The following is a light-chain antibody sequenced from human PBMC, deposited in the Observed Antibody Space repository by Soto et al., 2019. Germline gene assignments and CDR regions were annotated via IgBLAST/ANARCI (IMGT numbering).Light chain of an antibody. Sequence: DIVMTQSPDSLAVSLGERATINCKSSQSVLYSSNNKNYLAWYQQKPGQPPKLLIYWASTRESGVPDRLSGSGSGTDFSLTNSSLQAADVAVYYCQQYYSTTPTFGQGTKLEIK. CDR1: QSVLYSSNNKNY. J-gene: IGKJ2*01. CDR2: WAS. V-gene: IGKV4-1*01. CDR3: QQYYSTTPT.